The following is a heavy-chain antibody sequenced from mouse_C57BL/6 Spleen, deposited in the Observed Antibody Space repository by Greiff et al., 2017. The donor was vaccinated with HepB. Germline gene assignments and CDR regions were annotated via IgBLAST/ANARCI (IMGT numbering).Heavy chain of an antibody. CDR1: GYTFTSYW. CDR2: INPSNGGT. D-gene: IGHD2-12*01. CDR3: ARKGAIYDGFAY. J-gene: IGHJ3*01. V-gene: IGHV1-53*01. Sequence: QVQLQQPGPELVKPGASVKLSCKASGYTFTSYWMHWVKQRPGQGLEWIGNINPSNGGTNYNEKFKSKATLTVDKSSSTAYMQLSSLTSEDSAVYYCARKGAIYDGFAYWGQGTLVTVSA.